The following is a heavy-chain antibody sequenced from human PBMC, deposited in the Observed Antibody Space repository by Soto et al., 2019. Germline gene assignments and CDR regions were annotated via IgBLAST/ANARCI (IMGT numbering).Heavy chain of an antibody. CDR3: ARDGVDDILTGYNAEYYFDY. CDR2: ISYDGSNK. J-gene: IGHJ4*02. V-gene: IGHV3-30-3*01. D-gene: IGHD3-9*01. Sequence: GGSLRLSCAASGFTFSSYAMHWVRQAPGKGLEWVAVISYDGSNKYYADSVKGRFTISRDNSKNTLYLQMNSLRAEDTAVYYCARDGVDDILTGYNAEYYFDYWGQGTLVTVSS. CDR1: GFTFSSYA.